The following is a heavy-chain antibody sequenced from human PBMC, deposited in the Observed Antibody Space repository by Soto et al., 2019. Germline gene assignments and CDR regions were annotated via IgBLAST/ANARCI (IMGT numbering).Heavy chain of an antibody. Sequence: QVQLQESGPGLVKPSETLSLTCTVSGGSISSYYWSWIRQPAGKGLEWIGRIYTSGSTNYNPSLKSRVTRSVETSKNQFSLKLSSVTAADTAVYYCARDLPTRTVYSGSYSLFNWFDPWGQGTLVTVSS. V-gene: IGHV4-4*07. CDR1: GGSISSYY. D-gene: IGHD1-26*01. J-gene: IGHJ5*02. CDR3: ARDLPTRTVYSGSYSLFNWFDP. CDR2: IYTSGST.